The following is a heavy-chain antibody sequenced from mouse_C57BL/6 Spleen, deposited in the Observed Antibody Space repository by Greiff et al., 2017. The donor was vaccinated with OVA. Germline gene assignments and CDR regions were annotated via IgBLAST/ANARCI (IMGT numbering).Heavy chain of an antibody. CDR3: AKGVLYFDY. D-gene: IGHD2-14*01. J-gene: IGHJ2*01. Sequence: QVQLQQSGAELVMPGASVKLSCKASGYTFTSYWMHWVKQRPGQGLEWIGEIDPSDSYTNYNQKFKGKSTLTVDKSSSTAYMQLSSLTSEDSAVYYCAKGVLYFDYWGQGTTLTVSS. V-gene: IGHV1-69*01. CDR1: GYTFTSYW. CDR2: IDPSDSYT.